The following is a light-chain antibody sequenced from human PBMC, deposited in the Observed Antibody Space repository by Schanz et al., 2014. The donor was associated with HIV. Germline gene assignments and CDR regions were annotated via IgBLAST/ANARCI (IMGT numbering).Light chain of an antibody. V-gene: IGLV2-8*01. CDR2: EVS. CDR1: SSDVGGYNY. J-gene: IGLJ2*01. Sequence: QSALTQPPSASGSPGQSVTISCTGTSSDVGGYNYVSWYQQHPGKAPKLMIYEVSKRPSGVPDRFSGSKSGNTASLTVSGLQAEDEADYYCSSYAGSNNLPVVFGGGTKVTV. CDR3: SSYAGSNNLPVV.